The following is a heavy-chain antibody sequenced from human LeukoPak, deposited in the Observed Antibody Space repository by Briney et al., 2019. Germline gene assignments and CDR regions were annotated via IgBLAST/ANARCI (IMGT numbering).Heavy chain of an antibody. CDR1: GFTFSNYG. Sequence: PGRSARLSCAASGFTFSNYGMHWVRQAPGKGLEWVAVIWYDGSNKYYADSVKGRFTISRDNSKNTLYLQMNSLRAEDTAVYYCARDNYPSSSWPLYYYYGMDVWGQGTTVTVSS. CDR3: ARDNYPSSSWPLYYYYGMDV. CDR2: IWYDGSNK. V-gene: IGHV3-33*01. D-gene: IGHD6-13*01. J-gene: IGHJ6*02.